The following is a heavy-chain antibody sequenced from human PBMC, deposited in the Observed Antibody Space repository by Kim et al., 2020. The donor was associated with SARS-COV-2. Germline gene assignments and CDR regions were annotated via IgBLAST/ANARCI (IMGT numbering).Heavy chain of an antibody. CDR1: GFTFSSYG. J-gene: IGHJ4*02. Sequence: GGSLRLSCAASGFTFSSYGMHWVRQAPGKGLEWVAVISYDGSNKYYADSVKGRFTISRDNSKNTLYLQMNSLRAEDTAVYYCAKQRWLQLSYFDYWGQGT. V-gene: IGHV3-30*18. CDR3: AKQRWLQLSYFDY. CDR2: ISYDGSNK. D-gene: IGHD5-12*01.